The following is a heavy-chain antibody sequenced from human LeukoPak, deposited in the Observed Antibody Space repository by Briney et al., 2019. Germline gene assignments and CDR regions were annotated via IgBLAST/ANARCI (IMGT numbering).Heavy chain of an antibody. CDR2: IKEDGSEK. CDR1: GLNFSSRW. D-gene: IGHD5-12*01. J-gene: IGHJ4*02. Sequence: GGSLRLSCAASGLNFSSRWMNWVRQAPGQGLEWVASIKEDGSEKHYADSVKGRFTISRDNAKNSLYLQMNSLRAEDTALYYCAKDGELSGYDHGAHFDYWGQGTLVTVSS. CDR3: AKDGELSGYDHGAHFDY. V-gene: IGHV3-7*03.